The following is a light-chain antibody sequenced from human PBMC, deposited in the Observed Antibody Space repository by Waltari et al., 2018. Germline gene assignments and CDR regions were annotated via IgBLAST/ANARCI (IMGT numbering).Light chain of an antibody. J-gene: IGLJ1*01. Sequence: QSGLTQPASVSGSPGQSITISCTGTSSDVGYYTFVSWYQQYPGKAPQLMVYEVTKRASGVSDRFSGSKSGNTASLTIHGLQSEDEADYYCCSYVGLGIYVFGRGTKVTVL. CDR3: CSYVGLGIYV. CDR1: SSDVGYYTF. V-gene: IGLV2-23*02. CDR2: EVT.